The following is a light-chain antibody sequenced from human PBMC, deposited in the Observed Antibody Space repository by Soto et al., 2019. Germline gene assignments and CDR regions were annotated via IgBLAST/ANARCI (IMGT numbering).Light chain of an antibody. Sequence: ATQLTQSASSLSAILGYRVTITCRSSKGISSALVWYQQKPGKAPKLLIYAASSLQSGVPSRFSGSGSGTDFTLTISSLEPEDFAVYYCQQRSNWPTFGQGTRLEIK. CDR3: QQRSNWPT. J-gene: IGKJ5*01. CDR2: AAS. CDR1: KGISSA. V-gene: IGKV1-13*02.